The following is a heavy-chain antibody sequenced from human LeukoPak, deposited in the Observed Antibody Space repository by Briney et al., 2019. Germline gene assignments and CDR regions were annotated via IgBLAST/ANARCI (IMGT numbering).Heavy chain of an antibody. V-gene: IGHV3-49*04. J-gene: IGHJ4*02. CDR2: IRSKAYGGTT. CDR1: GFTFGDYA. Sequence: GGSLRLSCTASGFTFGDYAMSWVRQAPGKGLEWVGFIRSKAYGGTTEYAASVKGRFTISRDDSKSIAYLQMNSLKTEDTAVYYCTRDQGGGWLRYFHYWGQGTLVTVSS. CDR3: TRDQGGGWLRYFHY. D-gene: IGHD5-24*01.